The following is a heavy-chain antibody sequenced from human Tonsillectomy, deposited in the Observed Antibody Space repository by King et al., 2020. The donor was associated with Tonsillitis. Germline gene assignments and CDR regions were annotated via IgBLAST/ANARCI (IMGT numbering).Heavy chain of an antibody. CDR2: IWYDGSKE. D-gene: IGHD1-26*01. Sequence: QLVQSWGGVGQPGRSLRLSCTVSGFTFSSYGRHWVRHALGKGLVWVAVIWYDGSKEYYLDSVKGRFTTARDNSKNTLYLQMDSLRAEDTAMYYCARVGSGSYYGDYWGQGTLVTVSS. V-gene: IGHV3-33*01. CDR3: ARVGSGSYYGDY. CDR1: GFTFSSYG. J-gene: IGHJ4*01.